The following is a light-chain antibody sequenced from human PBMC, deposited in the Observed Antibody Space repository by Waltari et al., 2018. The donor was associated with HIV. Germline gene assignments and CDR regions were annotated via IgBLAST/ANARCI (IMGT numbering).Light chain of an antibody. CDR1: QAISNY. V-gene: IGKV1-27*01. CDR2: GTS. J-gene: IGKJ4*01. CDR3: QSYKSAPFT. Sequence: IQITQSPSSRSASVGDRVTITCRASQAISNYLAWYQQKPGKVPKVLIYGTSSLQSGVPSRFTGSGSGTEFTLTISSLQPEDVATYYCQSYKSAPFTFGGGTRVEIK.